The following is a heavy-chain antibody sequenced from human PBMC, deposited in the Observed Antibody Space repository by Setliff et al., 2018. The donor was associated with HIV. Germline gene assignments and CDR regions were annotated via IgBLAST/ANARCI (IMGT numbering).Heavy chain of an antibody. Sequence: ASVKVSCKASGGTFSSYAISWVRQAPGQGLEWMGGIIPIFGTANYAQKFQGRVTTTTDESTSTAYIELSSLRSEDTAVYYCATKYSGSYLGPYYFDYWGQGTLVTVS. CDR3: ATKYSGSYLGPYYFDY. CDR1: GGTFSSYA. V-gene: IGHV1-69*05. D-gene: IGHD1-26*01. CDR2: IIPIFGTA. J-gene: IGHJ4*02.